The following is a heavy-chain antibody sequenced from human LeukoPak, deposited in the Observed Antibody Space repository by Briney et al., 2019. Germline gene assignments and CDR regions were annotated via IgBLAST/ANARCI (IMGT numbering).Heavy chain of an antibody. J-gene: IGHJ4*02. CDR3: ARGADDSSSSGLDY. CDR2: INPNSGGT. V-gene: IGHV1-2*02. Sequence: GASVKVSCKASGYTFTGYYMHWVRQAPGQGLEWMGWINPNSGGTNYAQKFQGRVTMTRDTSISTAYMELSSLRSEDTAVYYCARGADDSSSSGLDYWGQGTLVTVSS. CDR1: GYTFTGYY. D-gene: IGHD6-6*01.